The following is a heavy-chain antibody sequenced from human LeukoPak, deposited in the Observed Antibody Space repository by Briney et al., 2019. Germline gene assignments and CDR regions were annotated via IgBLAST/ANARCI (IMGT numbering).Heavy chain of an antibody. V-gene: IGHV4-34*01. CDR1: GGSFSGYY. CDR2: INHSGST. CDR3: ARRAARYTPRGYFDY. J-gene: IGHJ4*02. Sequence: SETLSLTCAVYGGSFSGYYWSWIRQPPGKGLEWIGEINHSGSTNYNPSLKSRVTISVDTSKNQFSLKLSSVTAADTAVYSCARRAARYTPRGYFDYWGQGTLVTVSS. D-gene: IGHD6-6*01.